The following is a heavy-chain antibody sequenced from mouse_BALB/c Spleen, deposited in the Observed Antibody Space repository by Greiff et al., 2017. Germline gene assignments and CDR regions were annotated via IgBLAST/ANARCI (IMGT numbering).Heavy chain of an antibody. Sequence: VQLQQSGPGLVKPSQSLSLTCSVTGYSITSGYYWNWIRQFPGNKLEWMGYISYDGSNNYNPSLKNRISITRDTSKNQFFLKLNSVTTEDTATYYCARGGYGNPYYYAMDYWGQGTSVTVSS. CDR2: ISYDGSN. CDR3: ARGGYGNPYYYAMDY. V-gene: IGHV3-6*02. CDR1: GYSITSGYY. D-gene: IGHD2-10*02. J-gene: IGHJ4*01.